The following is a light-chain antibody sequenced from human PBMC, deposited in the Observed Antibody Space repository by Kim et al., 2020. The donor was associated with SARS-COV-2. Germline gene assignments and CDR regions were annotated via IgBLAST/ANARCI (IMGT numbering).Light chain of an antibody. Sequence: QSALTQPPSASGSPGQSVTISCTGTRSDVGGYNYVSWYQQHPGKAPKLMIYEVSKRPSGVPDRFSCSKSGNTASLTVSGLQAEDEADYYCSSYAGSNSVVFGGGTKLTVL. CDR1: RSDVGGYNY. V-gene: IGLV2-8*01. CDR2: EVS. J-gene: IGLJ2*01. CDR3: SSYAGSNSVV.